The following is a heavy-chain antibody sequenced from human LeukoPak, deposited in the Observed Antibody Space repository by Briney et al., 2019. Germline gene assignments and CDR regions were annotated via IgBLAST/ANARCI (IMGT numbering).Heavy chain of an antibody. D-gene: IGHD3-10*01. V-gene: IGHV4-4*07. J-gene: IGHJ4*02. CDR2: IYATGTT. Sequence: SETLSLTCTVSGGSIRSYYWGWVRQPAGKGLEWIGRIYATGTTNYNPSLKRRLTILVDTSKNQVSLNLMYVIGADTAGYYCARQGYTASYYFLDYWSQGTLVTVSS. CDR1: GGSIRSYY. CDR3: ARQGYTASYYFLDY.